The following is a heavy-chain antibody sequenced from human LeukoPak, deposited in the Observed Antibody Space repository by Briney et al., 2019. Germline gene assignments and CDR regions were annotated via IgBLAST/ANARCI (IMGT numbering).Heavy chain of an antibody. Sequence: PGGSLRLSCAASGFPFSSYSMTWVRQALGKGLEWVSAISGSGGSTYYADSVKGRFTLSRDNSKNTLYLQMNSLRAEDTAVCYCAKGYSSGWSGFSAFDYWGQGTLVTVSS. CDR1: GFPFSSYS. D-gene: IGHD6-19*01. CDR3: AKGYSSGWSGFSAFDY. V-gene: IGHV3-23*01. CDR2: ISGSGGST. J-gene: IGHJ4*02.